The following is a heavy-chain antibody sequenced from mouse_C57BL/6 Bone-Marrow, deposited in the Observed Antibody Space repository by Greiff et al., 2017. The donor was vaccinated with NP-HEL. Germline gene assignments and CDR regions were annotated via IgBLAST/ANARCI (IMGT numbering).Heavy chain of an antibody. V-gene: IGHV5-9*01. CDR2: ISGGGGNT. J-gene: IGHJ4*01. Sequence: EVKVVESGGGLVKPGGSLKLSCAASGFTFSSYTMSWVRQTPEKRLEWVATISGGGGNTYYPDSVKGRFTISRDNAKNTLYLQMSSLRSEDTALYYCARHDDHDRSYAMDYWGQGTSVTVSS. D-gene: IGHD2-4*01. CDR1: GFTFSSYT. CDR3: ARHDDHDRSYAMDY.